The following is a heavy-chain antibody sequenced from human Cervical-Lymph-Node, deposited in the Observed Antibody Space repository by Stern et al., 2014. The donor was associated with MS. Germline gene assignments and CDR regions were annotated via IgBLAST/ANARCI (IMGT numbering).Heavy chain of an antibody. D-gene: IGHD1-7*01. CDR1: GDSISGSSDY. CDR2: IYPSGST. J-gene: IGHJ5*02. CDR3: VRDVRSMYDWDYFWFDP. V-gene: IGHV4-61*02. Sequence: VQLVESGPGLVKPSQTLSLSCAVSGDSISGSSDYWSWIRQPAGRGLEWIGRIYPSGSTTYKPSLRSRVTLSVGTSKNQFSLKLSSVTAADTAVYYCVRDVRSMYDWDYFWFDPWGQGTLVTVSS.